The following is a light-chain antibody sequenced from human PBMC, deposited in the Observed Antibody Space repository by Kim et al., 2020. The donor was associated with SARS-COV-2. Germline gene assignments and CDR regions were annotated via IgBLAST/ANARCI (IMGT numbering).Light chain of an antibody. CDR1: NSNIGAGYD. CDR2: NNN. V-gene: IGLV1-40*01. Sequence: RVTISYTGRNSNIGAGYDIHWSQQLPGPAPQPLMCNNNIRASGVPDRFSGSKSGTSGSLVITGLQAEDESHYYCQADDSSLSASLFGGGTKVTVL. J-gene: IGLJ2*01. CDR3: QADDSSLSASL.